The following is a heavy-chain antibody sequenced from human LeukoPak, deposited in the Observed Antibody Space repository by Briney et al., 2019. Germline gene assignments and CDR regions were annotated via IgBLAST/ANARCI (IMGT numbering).Heavy chain of an antibody. CDR3: ARFGFNY. J-gene: IGHJ4*02. Sequence: GGSLRLSCAASGFSFSAYWMHWVRQAPGKGLMWVSRIEGDGSSTNYADSVKGRFTISRDNAKNSLYLQMNSLRAEDTAVYYCARFGFNYWGQGTLVTVSS. V-gene: IGHV3-74*01. D-gene: IGHD3-10*01. CDR1: GFSFSAYW. CDR2: IEGDGSST.